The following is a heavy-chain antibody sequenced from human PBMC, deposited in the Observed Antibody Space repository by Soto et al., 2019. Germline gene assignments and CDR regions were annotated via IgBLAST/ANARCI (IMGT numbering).Heavy chain of an antibody. CDR2: MNPNTGST. J-gene: IGHJ3*02. Sequence: QVQLVQSGAEVKKPGASVQGSCKAPGYSLANYDLNWVRQAPGQGLEWLGWMNPNTGSTGYAQKFKGRVTMTRNTSVNTAYMELSSLRSEDTAVYYCATNDDFSSGYSYSRGDAFDIWGQGTLVTVSS. V-gene: IGHV1-8*02. D-gene: IGHD3-3*01. CDR1: GYSLANYD. CDR3: ATNDDFSSGYSYSRGDAFDI.